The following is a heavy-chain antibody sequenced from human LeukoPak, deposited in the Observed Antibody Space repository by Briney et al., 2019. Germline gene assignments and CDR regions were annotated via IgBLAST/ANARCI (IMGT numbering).Heavy chain of an antibody. J-gene: IGHJ4*02. CDR2: ISGSGGST. CDR3: ARDYSGSYGLDY. V-gene: IGHV3-23*01. CDR1: GFTFSSYA. D-gene: IGHD1-26*01. Sequence: GGSLRLSCAASGFTFSSYAMSWVRQAPGKGLEWVSAISGSGGSTYYADSVKGRFTISRDNAKNTLYLQMNSLRAEDTAVYYCARDYSGSYGLDYWGQGTLVTVSS.